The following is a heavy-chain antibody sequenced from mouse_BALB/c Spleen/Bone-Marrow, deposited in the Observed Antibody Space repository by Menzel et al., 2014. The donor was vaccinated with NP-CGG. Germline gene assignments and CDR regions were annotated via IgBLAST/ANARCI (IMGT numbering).Heavy chain of an antibody. CDR2: IDPANGNT. J-gene: IGHJ2*01. CDR3: ASYVYGYYFDY. D-gene: IGHD2-2*01. Sequence: EVTLKESGAELVKPGASVKLSCTASGFNIKDTYMHWVKQRPEQGLEWIGRIDPANGNTKYDPKFQGKATITADTSSNTAYLQLSSLTSEDTAVYYCASYVYGYYFDYWGQGTTLTVSS. CDR1: GFNIKDTY. V-gene: IGHV14-3*02.